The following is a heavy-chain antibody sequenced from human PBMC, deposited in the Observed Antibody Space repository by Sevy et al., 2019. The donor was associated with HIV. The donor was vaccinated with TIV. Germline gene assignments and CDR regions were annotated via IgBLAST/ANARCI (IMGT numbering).Heavy chain of an antibody. D-gene: IGHD3-10*01. Sequence: GGSLRLSCVGSEFTFNDDFMTWVRQAPAKGLEWVSSFSSRSTYIYYADSVKGRFTISRDNAKNSMFLQMNSLRPEDTAVYYCARDRDDYASGRRHPYYYYHGMDVWGQGTTVTVSS. CDR2: FSSRSTYI. CDR1: EFTFNDDF. V-gene: IGHV3-21*01. CDR3: ARDRDDYASGRRHPYYYYHGMDV. J-gene: IGHJ6*02.